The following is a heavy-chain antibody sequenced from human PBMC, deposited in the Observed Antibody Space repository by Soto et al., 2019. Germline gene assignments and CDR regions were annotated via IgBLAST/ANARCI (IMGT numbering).Heavy chain of an antibody. CDR1: GYTFTRYG. D-gene: IGHD2-8*01. CDR2: ISGYNGDT. CDR3: AKNGQVTYNYSGLDV. J-gene: IGHJ6*02. Sequence: QGQLVQSGPEVKKPGASVKVSCKASGYTFTRYGISWVRQAPGQGLEWMGWISGYNGDTNYAQKVQGRVTMAIDTATVAADMELSTLTPAATARHNSAKNGQVTYNYSGLDVCGQGTPITGSS. V-gene: IGHV1-18*01.